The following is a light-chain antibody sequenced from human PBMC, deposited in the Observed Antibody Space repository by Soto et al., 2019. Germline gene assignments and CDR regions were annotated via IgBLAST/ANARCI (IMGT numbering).Light chain of an antibody. CDR2: DAS. V-gene: IGKV1-16*01. CDR3: LQYDDHPFT. CDR1: QGIRNS. J-gene: IGKJ3*01. Sequence: DIQITQSPSSLSASVGDRVTTTCRASQGIRNSLTWFQQKPGKVPKSLIYDASSLQSGAPSRFSGSGSGTDFTLTISSLQPEDFATYYCLQYDDHPFTFGPGTTVDVK.